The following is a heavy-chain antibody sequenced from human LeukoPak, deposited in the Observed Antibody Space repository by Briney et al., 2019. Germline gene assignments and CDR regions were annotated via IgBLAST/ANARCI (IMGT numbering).Heavy chain of an antibody. CDR2: IYSGGST. D-gene: IGHD3-16*02. CDR1: GFTVSSNY. Sequence: GSLRLSCAASGFTVSSNYMSWVRQAPGKGLEWVSVIYSGGSTYYADSVKGRFTISRDDSKNTLYLQMNSLRAEDTAVYYCARALDYDYVWGSYRYPRGYYFDYWGQGTLVTVSS. CDR3: ARALDYDYVWGSYRYPRGYYFDY. J-gene: IGHJ4*02. V-gene: IGHV3-53*01.